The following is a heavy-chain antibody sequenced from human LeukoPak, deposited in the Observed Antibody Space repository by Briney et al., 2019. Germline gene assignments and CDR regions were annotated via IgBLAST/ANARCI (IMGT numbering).Heavy chain of an antibody. J-gene: IGHJ1*01. V-gene: IGHV4-39*07. CDR3: AVVATMFEYFQH. CDR2: IYYSGST. D-gene: IGHD5-12*01. CDR1: GGSISSSSYY. Sequence: PSETLSLTCTVSGGSISSSSYYWGWIRQPPGKGLEWIGSIYYSGSTYYNPSLKSRVTISVDTSKNQFSLKLSSVTAADTAVYYCAVVATMFEYFQHWGQGTLVTVSS.